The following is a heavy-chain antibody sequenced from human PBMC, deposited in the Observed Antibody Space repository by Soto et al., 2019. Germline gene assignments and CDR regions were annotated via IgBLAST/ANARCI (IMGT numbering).Heavy chain of an antibody. D-gene: IGHD5-12*01. Sequence: QVQLVQSGAEVKKPGSSVKVSCKASGGTFSSYAISWVRQAPGQGLEWMGGIIPIFGTANYAQKFQGRVTIXAXDXXGTAYMELSSLRSEDTAVYYCARDQDSGYVINLLYFYNMDVWGQGTTVTVSS. CDR3: ARDQDSGYVINLLYFYNMDV. CDR2: IIPIFGTA. J-gene: IGHJ6*02. V-gene: IGHV1-69*12. CDR1: GGTFSSYA.